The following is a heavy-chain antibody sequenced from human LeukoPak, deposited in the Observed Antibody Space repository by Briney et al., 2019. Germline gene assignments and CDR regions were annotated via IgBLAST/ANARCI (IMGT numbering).Heavy chain of an antibody. Sequence: GGSLRLSCVASGFTFSSYSMNWVRQAPGKGLEWISYISSNSSTTFYADSVKGRFTISKDNAKNSLYVQMNSLRAEDTAIYYCARDGLMDVWGTGTTVTVSS. J-gene: IGHJ6*03. CDR1: GFTFSSYS. V-gene: IGHV3-48*01. CDR3: ARDGLMDV. CDR2: ISSNSSTT.